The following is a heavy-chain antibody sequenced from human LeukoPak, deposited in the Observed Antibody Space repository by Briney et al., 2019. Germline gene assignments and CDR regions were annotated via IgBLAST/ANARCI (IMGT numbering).Heavy chain of an antibody. V-gene: IGHV4-59*01. Sequence: TSETLSLTCTVSGGSISSYYWSWIRQPPGKGLEGIGYIYYSGSTNYNPSLKSRVTISVDTSKNQFSLKLSSVTAADTAVYYCARERRDGYNLGAFDIWGQGTMVTVSS. D-gene: IGHD5-24*01. CDR2: IYYSGST. J-gene: IGHJ3*02. CDR1: GGSISSYY. CDR3: ARERRDGYNLGAFDI.